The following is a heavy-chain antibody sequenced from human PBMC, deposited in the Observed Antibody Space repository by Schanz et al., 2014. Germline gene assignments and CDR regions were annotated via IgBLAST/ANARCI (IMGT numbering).Heavy chain of an antibody. CDR1: GGTFRSYT. CDR3: ARDPQYYYGSGRGY. CDR2: ITPTLGKV. V-gene: IGHV1-69*08. J-gene: IGHJ4*02. D-gene: IGHD3-10*01. Sequence: QAQLVQSGAAVKKPGSSVKVSCKASGGTFRSYTVSWVRQAPGQGLEWMGRITPTLGKVDYAQKFQGRVTITADISTSTAYMELISLTSEDTAVYYCARDPQYYYGSGRGYWGQGTLVTVST.